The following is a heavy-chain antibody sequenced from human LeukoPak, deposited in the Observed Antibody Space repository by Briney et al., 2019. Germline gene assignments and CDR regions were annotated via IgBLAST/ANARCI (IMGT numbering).Heavy chain of an antibody. CDR2: INHSGST. D-gene: IGHD3-16*01. CDR1: GGSFSGYY. J-gene: IGHJ4*02. V-gene: IGHV4-34*01. Sequence: SETLSLTCAVYGGSFSGYYWSWIRQPPGKGLEWIGEINHSGSTNYNPSLKSRVPISVDTSKNQFSLKLSSVTAADTAVYYCARGFRPLWPSDYWGQGTLVTVSS. CDR3: ARGFRPLWPSDY.